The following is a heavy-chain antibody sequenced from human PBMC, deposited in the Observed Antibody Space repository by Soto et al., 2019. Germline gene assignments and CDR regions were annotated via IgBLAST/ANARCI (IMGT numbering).Heavy chain of an antibody. Sequence: GASVKVSCKTSGYNFISSEISWVRQAPGQGLELMGWMNPHTGETDATQKFQGRLTMTRNTSINTAYLELSSLTSEDTAVYYCAKKHSGSSLAYWGQGSLVTVS. J-gene: IGHJ4*02. D-gene: IGHD6-6*01. CDR1: GYNFISSE. CDR2: MNPHTGET. V-gene: IGHV1-8*02. CDR3: AKKHSGSSLAY.